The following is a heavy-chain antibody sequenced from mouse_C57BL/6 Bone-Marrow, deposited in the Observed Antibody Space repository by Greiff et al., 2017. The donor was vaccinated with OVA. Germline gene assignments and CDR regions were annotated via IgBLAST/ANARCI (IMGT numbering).Heavy chain of an antibody. CDR3: ARRTTTFYYAMDY. J-gene: IGHJ4*01. Sequence: QVQLQQSGAELMKPGASVKLSCKATGYTFTGYWIEWVKQRPGHGLEWIGEILPGRGSTNYNEKFKGKATFTADTSSNTAYMQLSSLTTEDSAIYYCARRTTTFYYAMDYWGQGTSVTVSS. V-gene: IGHV1-9*01. CDR1: GYTFTGYW. D-gene: IGHD1-1*01. CDR2: ILPGRGST.